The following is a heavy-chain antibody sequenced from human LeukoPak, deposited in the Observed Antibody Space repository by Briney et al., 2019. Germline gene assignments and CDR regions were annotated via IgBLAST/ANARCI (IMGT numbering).Heavy chain of an antibody. Sequence: ASVKVSCKASGGTFSSYAISWVRQAPGQGPEWMGRIIPIFGTANYAQKFQGRVTITTDESTSTAYMELSSLRSEDTAVYYCARDPIDDILTGYFPSEGFDYWGQGTLVTVSS. CDR2: IIPIFGTA. CDR1: GGTFSSYA. D-gene: IGHD3-9*01. CDR3: ARDPIDDILTGYFPSEGFDY. J-gene: IGHJ4*02. V-gene: IGHV1-69*05.